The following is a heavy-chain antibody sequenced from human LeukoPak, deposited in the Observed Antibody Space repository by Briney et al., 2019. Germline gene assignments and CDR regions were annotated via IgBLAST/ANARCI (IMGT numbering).Heavy chain of an antibody. Sequence: PGGSLRLSCAASGFFTFNNYWMHWVRPAPGKGLVWVSLINTDGSTTNYADSVKGRFTISRDNAKNILYLQMNSLRVEGTAVVYCARVGRVSIYPSYMDVWGKGTTVTVSS. J-gene: IGHJ6*03. CDR2: INTDGSTT. CDR3: ARVGRVSIYPSYMDV. V-gene: IGHV3-74*01. CDR1: GFFTFNNYW. D-gene: IGHD6-6*01.